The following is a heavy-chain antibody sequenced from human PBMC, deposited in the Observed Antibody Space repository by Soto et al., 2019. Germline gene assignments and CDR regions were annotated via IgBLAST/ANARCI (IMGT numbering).Heavy chain of an antibody. Sequence: QVPLQESGPRLVKPSETLSLTCTVSGGSVSSGSYFWSWIRQPPGKRLEWIGYIYYSGSTTYNPSLKSRLTRSVDTSKSQFPLKLSSVTTADTAVYYCARAPYWRGGDLYLDTWGQGTLVTVSS. V-gene: IGHV4-61*01. D-gene: IGHD2-21*02. CDR2: IYYSGST. CDR1: GGSVSSGSYF. CDR3: ARAPYWRGGDLYLDT. J-gene: IGHJ5*02.